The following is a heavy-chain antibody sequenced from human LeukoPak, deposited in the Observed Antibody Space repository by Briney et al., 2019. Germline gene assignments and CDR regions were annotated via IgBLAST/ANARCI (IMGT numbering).Heavy chain of an antibody. CDR3: AREGVTNHFDN. V-gene: IGHV3-48*02. D-gene: IGHD3-10*01. CDR1: GFTFSSYS. J-gene: IGHJ4*02. Sequence: GGSLRLSCAASGFTFSSYSMNWVRQAPGKGLEWISYISSSSSIIYYADSVEGRFTISRDTAKNSLYLQMTSLKDEDTAVYYCAREGVTNHFDNWGQGTLVTVSS. CDR2: ISSSSSII.